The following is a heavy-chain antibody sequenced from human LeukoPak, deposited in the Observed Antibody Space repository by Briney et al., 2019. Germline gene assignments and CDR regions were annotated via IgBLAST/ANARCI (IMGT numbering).Heavy chain of an antibody. CDR3: ARGRRSGYLYYYYYMDV. Sequence: GASVKVSCKASGYTFTSYDINWVRQATGQGLEWMGWMNPNSGNTGYAQKFQGRVTITRNTSISTAYVELSSLRSEDTAVYYCARGRRSGYLYYYYYMDVWGKGTTVTVSS. D-gene: IGHD6-19*01. CDR2: MNPNSGNT. V-gene: IGHV1-8*03. CDR1: GYTFTSYD. J-gene: IGHJ6*03.